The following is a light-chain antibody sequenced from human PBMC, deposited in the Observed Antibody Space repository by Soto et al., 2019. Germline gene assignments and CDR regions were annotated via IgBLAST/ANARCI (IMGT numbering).Light chain of an antibody. CDR1: QDIRKY. CDR2: GAS. J-gene: IGKJ2*01. V-gene: IGKV1-33*01. CDR3: QQYATGPYT. Sequence: DIQMTQSPSSLSASVGDRVTITCQASQDIRKYLNWYQQEPGKAPKLLIYGASNLEPGVPSRFSGGGSGTDFTFTISSLRPEDISTYYCQQYATGPYTFGRGTKLEIK.